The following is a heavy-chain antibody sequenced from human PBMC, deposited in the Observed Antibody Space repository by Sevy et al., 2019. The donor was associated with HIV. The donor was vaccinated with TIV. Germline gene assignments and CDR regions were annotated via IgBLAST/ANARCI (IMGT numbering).Heavy chain of an antibody. V-gene: IGHV3-23*01. Sequence: GGSLRLSCAASGFAFNSYAMGWVRQAPGKGLEWVSIVSGSGRTTYYADSVKGRFTISRDNFKNTLYLQMNSLRAEDTAVYYCAKAMDIVVVVAATRTPSFDVWCQGTMVTVSS. D-gene: IGHD2-15*01. CDR2: VSGSGRTT. CDR1: GFAFNSYA. J-gene: IGHJ3*01. CDR3: AKAMDIVVVVAATRTPSFDV.